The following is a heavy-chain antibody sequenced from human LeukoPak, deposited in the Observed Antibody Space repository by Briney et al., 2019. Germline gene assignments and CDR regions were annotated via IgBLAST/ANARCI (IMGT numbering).Heavy chain of an antibody. Sequence: GSLRLSCAASGFTFSSYSMNWVRQAPGKGLEWVSSISSSSSYIYYADSVKGRFTISRDNAKNSLYLQMNSLRAEDTAVYYCARGGMDYYDSSGYYYVSYFDYWGQGTLVTVSS. CDR3: ARGGMDYYDSSGYYYVSYFDY. V-gene: IGHV3-21*01. D-gene: IGHD3-22*01. CDR1: GFTFSSYS. CDR2: ISSSSSYI. J-gene: IGHJ4*02.